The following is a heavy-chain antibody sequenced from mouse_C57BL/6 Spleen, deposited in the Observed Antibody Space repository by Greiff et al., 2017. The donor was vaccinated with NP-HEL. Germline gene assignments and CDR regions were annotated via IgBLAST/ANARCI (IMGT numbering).Heavy chain of an antibody. CDR3: AGTGTIYYYAMDY. CDR1: GYTFTSYG. V-gene: IGHV1-81*01. Sequence: LQESGAELARPGASVKLSCKASGYTFTSYGISWVKQRTGQGLEWIGEIYPRSGNTYYNEKFKGKAKLTAYKSSSTAYMELRSLTSDDSAVYFCAGTGTIYYYAMDYWGQGTSVTVSS. CDR2: IYPRSGNT. D-gene: IGHD3-3*01. J-gene: IGHJ4*01.